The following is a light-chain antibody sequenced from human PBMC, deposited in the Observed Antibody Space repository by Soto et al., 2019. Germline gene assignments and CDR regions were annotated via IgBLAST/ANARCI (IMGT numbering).Light chain of an antibody. CDR2: AAS. V-gene: IGKV1-12*01. J-gene: IGKJ4*01. CDR1: QSVASW. Sequence: DIPMTQSPSSVSASVGDGVTISCRASQSVASWLAWYQQRPGKAPRLLIYAASRLQRGVPSRFSGSESGTDFTLTISSLQPEDIATYYCLQSNSFPLTFGGGTKVEIK. CDR3: LQSNSFPLT.